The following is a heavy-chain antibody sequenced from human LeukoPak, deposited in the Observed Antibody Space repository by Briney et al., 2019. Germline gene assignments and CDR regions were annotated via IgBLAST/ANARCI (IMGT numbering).Heavy chain of an antibody. V-gene: IGHV1-69*05. CDR3: ARTVAGTDAFDI. J-gene: IGHJ3*02. Sequence: SVKVSCKASGGTFSSYAISWVRQAPGQGLEWTGGIIPIFGTANYAQKFQGRVTITTDESTSTAYMELSSLRSEDTAVYYCARTVAGTDAFDIWGQGTMVTVSS. CDR2: IIPIFGTA. D-gene: IGHD6-19*01. CDR1: GGTFSSYA.